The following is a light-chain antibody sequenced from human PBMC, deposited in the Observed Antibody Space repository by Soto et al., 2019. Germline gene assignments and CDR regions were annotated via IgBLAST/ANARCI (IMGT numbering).Light chain of an antibody. CDR1: QTISSW. CDR2: AAY. Sequence: DIQMTQSPSSLSASVGDRVTITCRASQTISSWLAWYQQKPGKAPKLLIYAAYSLQSGVQSRFSGSGSGTDFTLTIRSLQPEDFATYHCQQSYSIPITFGQGTRLEIK. J-gene: IGKJ5*01. CDR3: QQSYSIPIT. V-gene: IGKV1-39*01.